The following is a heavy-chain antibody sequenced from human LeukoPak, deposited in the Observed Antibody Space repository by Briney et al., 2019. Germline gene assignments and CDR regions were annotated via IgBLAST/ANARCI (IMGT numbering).Heavy chain of an antibody. Sequence: SQTLSLTCAISGDSVSSNSVTWNWIRQSPSRGLEWLGRTYYRSTWYNDYEVSVRGRITVNPDTSKNQFSLHLNSETPEDTAVYYCARRLTQYDCFDPWGQGILVTVSS. D-gene: IGHD2-2*01. CDR1: GDSVSSNSVT. CDR3: ARRLTQYDCFDP. V-gene: IGHV6-1*01. CDR2: TYYRSTWYN. J-gene: IGHJ5*02.